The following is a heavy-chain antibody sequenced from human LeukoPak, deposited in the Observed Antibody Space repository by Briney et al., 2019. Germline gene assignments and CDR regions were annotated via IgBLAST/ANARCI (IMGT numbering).Heavy chain of an antibody. CDR3: ACGGDFDY. Sequence: PGGSLRLSCAASGFTFSSYAMHWVRQAPGKGLEWVAVISYDGSNKYYADSVKGRFTISRDNSKNTLYLQMNSLRAEDTAVYYCACGGDFDYWGQGTLVTVSS. D-gene: IGHD3-10*01. J-gene: IGHJ4*02. CDR2: ISYDGSNK. CDR1: GFTFSSYA. V-gene: IGHV3-30*04.